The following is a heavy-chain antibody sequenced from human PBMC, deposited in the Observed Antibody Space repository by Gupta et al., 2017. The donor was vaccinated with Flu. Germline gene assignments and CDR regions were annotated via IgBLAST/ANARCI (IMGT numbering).Heavy chain of an antibody. V-gene: IGHV1-2*02. CDR1: GYTFTGYY. D-gene: IGHD5-18*01. J-gene: IGHJ4*02. CDR2: INPNSGGT. CDR3: ATAKGYSYGYSNFDY. Sequence: QVQLVQSGAEVKKPGASVKVSCKASGYTFTGYYMHWVRQAPGQGLEWMGWINPNSGGTNYAQKFQGRVTMTRDTSISTAYMELSRLRSDDTAVYYCATAKGYSYGYSNFDYWGQGTLVTVSS.